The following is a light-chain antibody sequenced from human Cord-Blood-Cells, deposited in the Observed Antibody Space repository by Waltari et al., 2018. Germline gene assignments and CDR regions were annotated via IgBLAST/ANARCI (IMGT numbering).Light chain of an antibody. Sequence: QSALTQPASVSGSPGQSITISCTGTSGDVGRYNLGSWYQQHPGKAPKLMIYEGSKRPSGVSNRFSGSKSGNTASLTISGLQAEDEADYYCCSYAGSSTFYVFGTGTKVTVL. J-gene: IGLJ1*01. V-gene: IGLV2-23*01. CDR1: SGDVGRYNL. CDR2: EGS. CDR3: CSYAGSSTFYV.